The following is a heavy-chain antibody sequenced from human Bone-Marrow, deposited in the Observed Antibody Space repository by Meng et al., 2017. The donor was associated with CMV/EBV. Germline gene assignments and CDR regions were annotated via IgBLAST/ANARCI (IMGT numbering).Heavy chain of an antibody. D-gene: IGHD6-13*01. J-gene: IGHJ4*02. CDR1: GGSISSGDYY. CDR2: IYYSGST. Sequence: LRLSCTVSGGSISSGDYYWSWIRQPPGKGLEWIGYIYYSGSTYYNPSLKSRVTISVDTSKNQFSLKLSSVTAADTAVYYCAKGALAAAGLIDYWGQGTLVTVSS. CDR3: AKGALAAAGLIDY. V-gene: IGHV4-30-4*08.